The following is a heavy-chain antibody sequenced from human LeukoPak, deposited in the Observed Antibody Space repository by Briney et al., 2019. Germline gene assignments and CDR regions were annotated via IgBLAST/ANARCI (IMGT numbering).Heavy chain of an antibody. CDR2: ISYDGSNK. V-gene: IGHV3-30*18. J-gene: IGHJ5*02. D-gene: IGHD2-15*01. Sequence: PGRSLRLSCAASGFTFSSYGMHWARQAPGKGLEWVAVISYDGSNKYYADSVKGRFTISRDNSKNTLYLQMNSLRAEDTAVYYCAKDRAPGLTRLPNWFDPWGQGTLVTVSS. CDR3: AKDRAPGLTRLPNWFDP. CDR1: GFTFSSYG.